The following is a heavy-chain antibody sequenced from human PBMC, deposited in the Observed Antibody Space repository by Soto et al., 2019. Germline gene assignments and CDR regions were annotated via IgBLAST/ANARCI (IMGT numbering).Heavy chain of an antibody. CDR3: ARDLGGYASH. CDR1: GFTFSNYW. V-gene: IGHV3-74*01. CDR2: INTDGSTT. D-gene: IGHD3-16*01. J-gene: IGHJ4*02. Sequence: EVQLVESGGGLVQPGGSLRLSCAASGFTFSNYWMHWVRQAPGKGTVWVSRINTDGSTTNYADSVKGRFTISRDNAKNTLYLQTNILGAEDTAVYYCARDLGGYASHWGQGTLVTVSS.